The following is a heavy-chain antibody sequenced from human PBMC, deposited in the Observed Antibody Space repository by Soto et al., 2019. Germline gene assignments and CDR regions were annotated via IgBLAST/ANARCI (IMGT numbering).Heavy chain of an antibody. V-gene: IGHV3-33*01. Sequence: QVQLVESGGGVVQSGRSLRLSCAASGFTFSSYGMHWVRQAPGKGLEWVAVIWYDGSNKYYADSVKGRFTISRDNSKNTLYLQMNSLRAEDTAVYYCARQDYYYYYMDVWGKGTTVTVSS. CDR3: ARQDYYYYYMDV. J-gene: IGHJ6*03. CDR1: GFTFSSYG. CDR2: IWYDGSNK.